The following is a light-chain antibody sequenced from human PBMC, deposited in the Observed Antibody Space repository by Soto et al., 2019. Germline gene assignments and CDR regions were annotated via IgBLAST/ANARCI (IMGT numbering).Light chain of an antibody. V-gene: IGKV3-20*01. CDR2: GAS. CDR3: QQYGRSST. Sequence: EIVLTQSPGTPSLSPGERATLSCRASQSVSSTYLAWYQQKPGQAPRLLISGASSRATGIPDRFSGSGSGTDFTLIISRLEPEDFAVYYCQQYGRSSTFGQGTKVDIK. CDR1: QSVSSTY. J-gene: IGKJ1*01.